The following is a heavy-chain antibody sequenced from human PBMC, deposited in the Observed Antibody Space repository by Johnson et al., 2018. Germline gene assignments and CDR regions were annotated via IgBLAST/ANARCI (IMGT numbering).Heavy chain of an antibody. CDR2: IKNGGPT. Sequence: VQLVESGGGLVKPGGSLRLSCTASGFGFSGTWMDWVRQAPGKGVEWVGRIKNGGPTVYAAPVEGRFTISRDDSRNTVYLQVNSLKTEDTAVYYCTALSTFGGVVVISYWGQGTLVTVSS. CDR3: TALSTFGGVVVISY. D-gene: IGHD3-16*02. V-gene: IGHV3-15*07. CDR1: GFGFSGTW. J-gene: IGHJ4*02.